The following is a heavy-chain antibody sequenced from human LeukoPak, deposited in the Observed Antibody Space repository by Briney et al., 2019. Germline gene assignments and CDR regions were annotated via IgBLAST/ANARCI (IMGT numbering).Heavy chain of an antibody. CDR2: ISGDGGTT. J-gene: IGHJ6*02. D-gene: IGHD3-10*01. V-gene: IGHV3-43*02. Sequence: GGSLRLSCAASGFTFDDHGMHWVRHAPGKGLEWVSLISGDGGTTYYADSAKGRFTISRDNSKNSLYLQMNNLRTEDTALYYCAKDQFGSGSYSLGGMDVWGQGTTVAVSS. CDR1: GFTFDDHG. CDR3: AKDQFGSGSYSLGGMDV.